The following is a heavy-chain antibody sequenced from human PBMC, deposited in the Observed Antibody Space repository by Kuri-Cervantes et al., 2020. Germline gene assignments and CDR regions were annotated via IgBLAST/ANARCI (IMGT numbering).Heavy chain of an antibody. CDR2: INPNSGGT. Sequence: ASVKVSCKASGYTFTGYYMHWVRQAPGQGLEWMGWINPNSGGTNYAQKFQGRVPMTRDTSISTAYMELSRLRSDDTAVYYCASDILTGYYKVGAFDIWGQGTMVTVSS. V-gene: IGHV1-2*02. D-gene: IGHD3-9*01. J-gene: IGHJ3*02. CDR1: GYTFTGYY. CDR3: ASDILTGYYKVGAFDI.